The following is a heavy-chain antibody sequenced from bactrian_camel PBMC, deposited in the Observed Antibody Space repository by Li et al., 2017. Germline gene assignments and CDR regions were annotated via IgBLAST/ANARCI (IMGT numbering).Heavy chain of an antibody. CDR3: TSTGDFCD. CDR2: IDWDGKDV. V-gene: IGHV3S6*01. J-gene: IGHJ6*01. D-gene: IGHD5*01. Sequence: VQLVESGGSLVQPGGSLRLSCVASRFSFSNYYMSWVRQAPGKGPEWVAGIDWDGKDVQYPDSMRGRFTISRDNAKNTLYLEMNNLKSEDTALCYCTSTGDFCDWGQGTQVTVS. CDR1: RFSFSNYY.